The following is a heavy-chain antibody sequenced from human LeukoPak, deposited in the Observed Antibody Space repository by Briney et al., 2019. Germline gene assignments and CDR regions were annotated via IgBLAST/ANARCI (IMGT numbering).Heavy chain of an antibody. Sequence: ASVKVSCKASGYTFTSYGISWVRQAPGQGLEWMGWISAYNGDTNYAQKLQGRVTMTTDTSTSTAYMELRSLRSDDTAVYYCARGSYYDSIGYPDYWGQGTLVTVSS. J-gene: IGHJ4*02. D-gene: IGHD3-22*01. CDR3: ARGSYYDSIGYPDY. V-gene: IGHV1-18*01. CDR2: ISAYNGDT. CDR1: GYTFTSYG.